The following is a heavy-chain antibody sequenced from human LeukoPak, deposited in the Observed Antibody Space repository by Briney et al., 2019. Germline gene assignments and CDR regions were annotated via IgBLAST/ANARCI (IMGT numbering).Heavy chain of an antibody. Sequence: PSETLSLTCAVYGGSFSGYYWSWIRQPPGKGLEWIGEINHSGSTNYNPSLKSRVTISVDTSKNQFSLKLSSVTAADTAVYYCARGLPGIAAASLYNWFDPWGQGTLVTVSS. J-gene: IGHJ5*02. CDR3: ARGLPGIAAASLYNWFDP. V-gene: IGHV4-34*01. CDR1: GGSFSGYY. D-gene: IGHD6-13*01. CDR2: INHSGST.